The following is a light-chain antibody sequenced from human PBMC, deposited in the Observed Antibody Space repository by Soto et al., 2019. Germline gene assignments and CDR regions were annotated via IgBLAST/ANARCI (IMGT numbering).Light chain of an antibody. V-gene: IGKV2-30*01. CDR1: QILVDRDGNTY. Sequence: DVVMTQSPLSLPVTLGQPASISCSSSQILVDRDGNTYFNWYQRRPGHPPRRLIYKISYRDSGVPDRFSGSGSGTYFTLRISRVEAEDVGFYYCMQGTLWPWTFGQGTKVEIK. CDR2: KIS. CDR3: MQGTLWPWT. J-gene: IGKJ1*01.